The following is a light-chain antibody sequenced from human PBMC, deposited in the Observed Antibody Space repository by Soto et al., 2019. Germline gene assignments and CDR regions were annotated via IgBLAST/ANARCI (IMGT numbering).Light chain of an antibody. J-gene: IGLJ3*02. Sequence: QLVLTQSSSASASLGSSVKLTCTLSSGHSSYIIAWHQQQPGKAPRYLMKLEGSGSYNKGSGVPDRFSGSSSGADRYLTISNLQSEDEADYYCEPWDRNPHWVFGGGTKLPVL. CDR2: LEGSGSY. V-gene: IGLV4-60*03. CDR1: SGHSSYI. CDR3: EPWDRNPHWV.